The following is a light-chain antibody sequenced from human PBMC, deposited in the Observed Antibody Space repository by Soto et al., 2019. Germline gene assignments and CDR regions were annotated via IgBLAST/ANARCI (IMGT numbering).Light chain of an antibody. J-gene: IGKJ1*01. Sequence: ILLTQSPDTLSLSPGERATLSCRASQTISSSYLAWYQQKPGQAPRLLIYRTSNRATGIPDRFSGSGSGTDFTLTISRLEPEDFAVYCCQQYDTSPRTFGQGTKVDIK. V-gene: IGKV3-20*01. CDR2: RTS. CDR1: QTISSSY. CDR3: QQYDTSPRT.